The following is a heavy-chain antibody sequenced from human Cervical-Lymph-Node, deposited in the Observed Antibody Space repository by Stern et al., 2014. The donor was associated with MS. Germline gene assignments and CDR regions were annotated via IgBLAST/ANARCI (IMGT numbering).Heavy chain of an antibody. Sequence: VQLVQSGAEVKKPGASVKVSCKASGYTFTSYGISWVRQAHGQGLEWMGWISAYNGNTNYAQKLQGRVTMTTDTSTSTAYMELRSLRSDDTAVYYCARVDGITISAYYYYGMDVWGQGTTVTVSS. V-gene: IGHV1-18*04. J-gene: IGHJ6*02. CDR2: ISAYNGNT. D-gene: IGHD3-9*01. CDR1: GYTFTSYG. CDR3: ARVDGITISAYYYYGMDV.